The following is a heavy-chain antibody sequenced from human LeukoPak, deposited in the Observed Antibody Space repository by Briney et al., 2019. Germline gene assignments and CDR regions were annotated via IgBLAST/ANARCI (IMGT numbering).Heavy chain of an antibody. CDR2: IDYSGNT. CDR1: GDSSSSSIYY. V-gene: IGHV4-39*07. CDR3: AREYTLYRSGWFLDY. J-gene: IGHJ4*02. D-gene: IGHD6-19*01. Sequence: SETLSLTCAVSGDSSSSSIYYWGWVRQPPGKGLEWIGSIDYSGNTYYNPSLKSRATISTDTSRSQFSLNLSSVTAADTAVYYCAREYTLYRSGWFLDYWGQGTVVTVSS.